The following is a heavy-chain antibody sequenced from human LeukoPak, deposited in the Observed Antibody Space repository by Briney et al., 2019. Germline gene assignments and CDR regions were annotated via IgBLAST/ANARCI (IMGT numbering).Heavy chain of an antibody. D-gene: IGHD6-13*01. CDR2: INHSGST. J-gene: IGHJ5*02. Sequence: PSETLSLTCAVYGGSFSGYYWSWIRQPPGKGLEWIGEINHSGSTNYNPSLKSRVTISVDTSKNQFSLKLSSVTAADTAVYYCARAEAAGIAAAGTGFDPWGQGTLVTVSS. V-gene: IGHV4-34*01. CDR3: ARAEAAGIAAAGTGFDP. CDR1: GGSFSGYY.